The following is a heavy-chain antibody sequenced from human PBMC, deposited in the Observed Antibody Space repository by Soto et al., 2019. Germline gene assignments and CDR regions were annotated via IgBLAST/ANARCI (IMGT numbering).Heavy chain of an antibody. Sequence: SETLSLTCTVSGGSISSYYWSWIRQPPGKGLEWIGYIYYSGSTNYNPSLKSRVTISVDTSKNQFSLKLSSVTAADTAVYYCARDRGGTNDYWGQGTLVTVSS. J-gene: IGHJ4*02. CDR3: ARDRGGTNDY. CDR1: GGSISSYY. D-gene: IGHD3-10*01. V-gene: IGHV4-59*01. CDR2: IYYSGST.